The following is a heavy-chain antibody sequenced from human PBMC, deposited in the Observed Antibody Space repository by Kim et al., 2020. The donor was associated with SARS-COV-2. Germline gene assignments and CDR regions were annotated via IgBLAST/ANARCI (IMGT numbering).Heavy chain of an antibody. J-gene: IGHJ4*02. CDR3: ARDQYYYDSSGYYSGGY. V-gene: IGHV3-48*03. CDR2: ISSSGSTI. D-gene: IGHD3-22*01. Sequence: GGSLRLSCAASGFTFSSYEMNWVRQAPGKGLEWVSYISSSGSTIYYADSVKGRFTISRDNAKNSLYLQMNSLRAEDTAVYYCARDQYYYDSSGYYSGGYWGQGTLVTVSS. CDR1: GFTFSSYE.